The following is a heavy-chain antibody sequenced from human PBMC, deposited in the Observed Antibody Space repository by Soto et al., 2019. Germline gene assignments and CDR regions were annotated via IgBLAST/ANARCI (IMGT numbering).Heavy chain of an antibody. CDR3: VAGQYFFDY. CDR1: GFSFSSYG. CDR2: ISYDGNNK. D-gene: IGHD6-19*01. J-gene: IGHJ4*02. V-gene: IGHV3-30*03. Sequence: GGSLRLSCAASGFSFSSYGMQWVRQAPGKGLEWVAVISYDGNNKYYADSVKDRFTNSRDNSKKSLYLQMICLRADDTAVYYCVAGQYFFDYCGQGTLVTVSS.